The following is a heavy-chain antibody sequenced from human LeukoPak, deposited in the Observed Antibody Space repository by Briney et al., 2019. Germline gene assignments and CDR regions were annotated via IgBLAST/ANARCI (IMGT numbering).Heavy chain of an antibody. V-gene: IGHV1-46*01. CDR1: GYTFTSYY. CDR3: ARSYSYGFFDH. D-gene: IGHD5-18*01. CDR2: INPSGGST. J-gene: IGHJ4*02. Sequence: ASVKVSCKASGYTFTSYYIHWVRQAPGQGLEWMGIINPSGGSTTYAQKFQGRVTMTRDTSTYTVYVELSSLRSEDTAVYYCARSYSYGFFDHWGQGTLVTVSS.